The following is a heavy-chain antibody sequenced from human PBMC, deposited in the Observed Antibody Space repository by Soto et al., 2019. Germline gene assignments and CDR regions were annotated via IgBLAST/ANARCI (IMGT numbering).Heavy chain of an antibody. CDR3: ARDQPVYNWKVNWLDP. Sequence: AASVKVSCKASGYTFTSYYMHWVRQAPGQGLEWMGIINPSGGSTSYAQKFQGRVTMTRDTSTSTVYMELSSLRSEDTAVYYCARDQPVYNWKVNWLDPWGQGTLVTVYS. V-gene: IGHV1-46*01. J-gene: IGHJ5*02. CDR2: INPSGGST. D-gene: IGHD1-20*01. CDR1: GYTFTSYY.